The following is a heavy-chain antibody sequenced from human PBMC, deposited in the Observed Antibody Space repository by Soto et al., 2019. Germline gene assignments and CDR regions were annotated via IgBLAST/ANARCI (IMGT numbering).Heavy chain of an antibody. V-gene: IGHV4-34*01. D-gene: IGHD5-12*01. J-gene: IGHJ4*02. CDR1: GGSLNNGDYY. CDR3: ARGRTWIDY. Sequence: SATLSITCSVSGGSLNNGDYYWSWIRQPPGKGLEYIGEINHGGSTNYNPSLKSRVTMSGDTSKNQFSLKLSSVTAADTAVYYCARGRTWIDYWGQGTLVTVSS. CDR2: INHGGST.